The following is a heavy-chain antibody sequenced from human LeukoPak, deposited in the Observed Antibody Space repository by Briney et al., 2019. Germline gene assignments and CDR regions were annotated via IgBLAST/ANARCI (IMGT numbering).Heavy chain of an antibody. V-gene: IGHV4-61*01. CDR3: ARGGYYGSGNDFRFDP. CDR1: GGSISSGSYY. D-gene: IGHD3-10*01. Sequence: SETLSLTCTVSGGSISSGSYYWSWIRQSPGKGLECIGYIHYTGSTNYNPSLKSRVTISVETSKNQFSLKLKSVTAADTAVYYCARGGYYGSGNDFRFDPWGQGTLVTVSS. CDR2: IHYTGST. J-gene: IGHJ5*02.